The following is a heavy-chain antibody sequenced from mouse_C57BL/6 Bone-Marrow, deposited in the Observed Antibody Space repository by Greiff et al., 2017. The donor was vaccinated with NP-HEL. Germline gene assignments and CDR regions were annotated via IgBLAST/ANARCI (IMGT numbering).Heavy chain of an antibody. D-gene: IGHD4-1*01. CDR1: GYTFTGYW. Sequence: QVQLKESGAELMKPGASVKLSCKATGYTFTGYWIEWVKQRPEQGLEWIGYIYPRDGSTKYNEKFKGKATLTADKSSSTAYMQLNSLTSEDSAVYFCASRNWDGGFAYWGQGTLVTVSA. J-gene: IGHJ3*01. CDR2: IYPRDGST. CDR3: ASRNWDGGFAY. V-gene: IGHV1-9*01.